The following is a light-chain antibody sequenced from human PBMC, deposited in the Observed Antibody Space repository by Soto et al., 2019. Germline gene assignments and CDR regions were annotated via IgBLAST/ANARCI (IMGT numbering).Light chain of an antibody. J-gene: IGKJ2*03. CDR3: XXXXXXPXXS. CDR2: GAS. CDR1: QXVSNX. Sequence: EIVVTQSPATLSVFPGEXXXXXXXASQXVSNXXAWYQQKPGQAPRLLIYGASTRATGIPARFSGSGSGTEFTLTISSLXSEXXXXXXXXXXXXXPXXSFGQGTKLEIK. V-gene: IGKV3-15*01.